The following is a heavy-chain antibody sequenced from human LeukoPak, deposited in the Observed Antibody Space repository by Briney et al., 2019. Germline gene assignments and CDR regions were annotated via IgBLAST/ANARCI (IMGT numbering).Heavy chain of an antibody. CDR2: ISYDGGNK. D-gene: IGHD3-9*01. V-gene: IGHV3-30*18. J-gene: IGHJ4*02. Sequence: GGSLRLSCAASGFTFNSYDMHWVRQAPGKGLEWVAVISYDGGNKYYVDSVKGRFTIPRDNSKNTLYLQMNSLRAEDTAVYYCANLRYFDWLLSSPPDDYWGQGTLVTVSS. CDR3: ANLRYFDWLLSSPPDDY. CDR1: GFTFNSYD.